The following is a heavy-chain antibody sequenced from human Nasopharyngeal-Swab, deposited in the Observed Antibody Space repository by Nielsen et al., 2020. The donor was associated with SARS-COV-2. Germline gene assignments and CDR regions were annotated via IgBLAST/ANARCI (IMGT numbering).Heavy chain of an antibody. CDR3: AREGYYGSGSYAPFDY. J-gene: IGHJ4*02. CDR2: IIPIFGTA. D-gene: IGHD3-10*01. CDR1: GGTFSSYA. V-gene: IGHV1-69*13. Sequence: SVKVSCKASGGTFSSYAISWVRQAPGQGLERMGGIIPIFGTANYAQKFQGRVTITADESTSTAYMELSSLRSEDTAVYYCAREGYYGSGSYAPFDYWGQGTLVTVSS.